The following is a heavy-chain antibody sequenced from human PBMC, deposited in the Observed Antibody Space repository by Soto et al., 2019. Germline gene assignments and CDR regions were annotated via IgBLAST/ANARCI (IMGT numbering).Heavy chain of an antibody. Sequence: ASVKVSCKASGYTFTSYDINWVRQATGQGLEWMGWMNPNSGNTGYAQKFQGRVTMTRNTSISTAYMELNSLRAEDTAVYYCARARYYDFWSGTHFDYWGQGTLVTVSS. CDR1: GYTFTSYD. J-gene: IGHJ4*02. CDR3: ARARYYDFWSGTHFDY. CDR2: MNPNSGNT. V-gene: IGHV1-8*01. D-gene: IGHD3-3*01.